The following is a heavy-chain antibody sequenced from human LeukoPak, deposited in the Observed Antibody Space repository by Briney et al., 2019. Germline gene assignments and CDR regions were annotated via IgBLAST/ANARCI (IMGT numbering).Heavy chain of an antibody. J-gene: IGHJ4*02. CDR1: GFTFSGSA. CDR2: IRSKANSYAT. CDR3: TRSPDILTGYYNY. D-gene: IGHD3-9*01. Sequence: PGGSLRLSCAASGFTFSGSAMHWVRQASGKGLEWVGRIRSKANSYATAYAAPVKGRFTISRDDSKNTAYLQMNSLKTEDTAVYYCTRSPDILTGYYNYWGQGTLVTVSS. V-gene: IGHV3-73*01.